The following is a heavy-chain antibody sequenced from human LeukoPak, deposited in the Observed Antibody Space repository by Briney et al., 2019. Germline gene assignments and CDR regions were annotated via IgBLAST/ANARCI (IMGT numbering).Heavy chain of an antibody. CDR3: ARRTSYWYFDL. D-gene: IGHD3-16*01. Sequence: PSETLSLTCTVSGGSISSYHWSWIRQPPGKGLEWIGYIYYSGSTNYNPSLKSRVTISVDTSKNQFSLKVSSVTAADTAVYYCARRTSYWYFDLWGRGTLVAVSS. CDR1: GGSISSYH. V-gene: IGHV4-59*08. CDR2: IYYSGST. J-gene: IGHJ2*01.